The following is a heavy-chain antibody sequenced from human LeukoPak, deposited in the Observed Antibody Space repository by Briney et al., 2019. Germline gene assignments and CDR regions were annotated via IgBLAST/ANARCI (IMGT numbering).Heavy chain of an antibody. CDR2: INPNSGDT. V-gene: IGHV1-2*02. J-gene: IGHJ6*02. Sequence: ASVKVSCKASGYTFTDYYMHWVRQAPGQGLEWMGWINPNSGDTNYAQKFQGRVTMTRDTSISTAYTELSRLRSDDTAVYYCARDVRNYDYVWEINRYEASSPYGMDVWGQGTTVTVSS. CDR1: GYTFTDYY. CDR3: ARDVRNYDYVWEINRYEASSPYGMDV. D-gene: IGHD3-16*02.